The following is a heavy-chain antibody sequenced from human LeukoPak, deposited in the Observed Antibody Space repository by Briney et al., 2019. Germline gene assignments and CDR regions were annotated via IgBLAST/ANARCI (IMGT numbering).Heavy chain of an antibody. CDR3: ARDTPYCSSTSCQFDP. J-gene: IGHJ5*02. CDR1: AGSISSYY. D-gene: IGHD2-2*01. V-gene: IGHV4-59*12. CDR2: IYYTGTT. Sequence: SETLSLTCTVSAGSISSYYWNWLRQSPGKGLEWIGYIYYTGTTKYNPSLTSRVTISIDTSKNQFSLKLSSVTAADTAVYYCARDTPYCSSTSCQFDPWGQGILVTVSS.